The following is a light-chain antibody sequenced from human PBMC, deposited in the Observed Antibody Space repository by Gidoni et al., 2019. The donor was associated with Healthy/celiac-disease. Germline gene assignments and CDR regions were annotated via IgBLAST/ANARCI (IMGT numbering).Light chain of an antibody. Sequence: QSALTQPAPVSGSPGQPITISCTGTSSDAGSYNLVSWYQQHPGKAPKLMIYEGSKRPSGVSNRFSGSKSGNTASLTISGLQAEDEADYYCCSYAGSSNVVFGGGTKLTVL. V-gene: IGLV2-23*01. CDR2: EGS. CDR3: CSYAGSSNVV. J-gene: IGLJ2*01. CDR1: SSDAGSYNL.